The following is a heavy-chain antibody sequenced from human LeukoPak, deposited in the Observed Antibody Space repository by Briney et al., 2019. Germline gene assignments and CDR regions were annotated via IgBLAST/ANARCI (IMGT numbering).Heavy chain of an antibody. D-gene: IGHD1-26*01. V-gene: IGHV3-74*01. Sequence: GGSLRLSCAASGFTFSSYWMHWVRQAPGKGLVWVSRINSDGSSTSYADSVKGRFTISRDNAKNTLYLQMNSLRAEDTAVYYCAREPHSGSYVFDYWGQGTLVTVSS. CDR2: INSDGSST. CDR3: AREPHSGSYVFDY. CDR1: GFTFSSYW. J-gene: IGHJ4*02.